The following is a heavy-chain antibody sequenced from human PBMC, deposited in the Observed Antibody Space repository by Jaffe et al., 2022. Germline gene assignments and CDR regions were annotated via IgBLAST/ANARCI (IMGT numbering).Heavy chain of an antibody. J-gene: IGHJ6*03. D-gene: IGHD4-17*01. Sequence: EVELVESGGGLVQPGGSLRLSCAASGFTFSSYSMNWVRQAPGKGLEWVSYISGRSDTIYYADSVKGRFTISRDNAKSSLFLQMNSLRAEDTAVYYCARRWTVTRMEAGNYMDVWGKGTTVTVSS. CDR3: ARRWTVTRMEAGNYMDV. CDR2: ISGRSDTI. V-gene: IGHV3-48*01. CDR1: GFTFSSYS.